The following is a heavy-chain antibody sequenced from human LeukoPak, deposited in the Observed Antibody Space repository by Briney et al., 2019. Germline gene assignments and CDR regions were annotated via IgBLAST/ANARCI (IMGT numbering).Heavy chain of an antibody. CDR1: EFILSSYA. J-gene: IGHJ4*02. Sequence: GGSLRLSCEASEFILSSYAMSWVRQAPGKGLEWVSSISGNGAHPYYADSVRGRFSISRDNTNNALYLQMNSLRVEDTAVYYCVKNDGWFHLAQWGQGTLVTVSS. CDR3: VKNDGWFHLAQ. D-gene: IGHD6-19*01. V-gene: IGHV3-23*01. CDR2: ISGNGAHP.